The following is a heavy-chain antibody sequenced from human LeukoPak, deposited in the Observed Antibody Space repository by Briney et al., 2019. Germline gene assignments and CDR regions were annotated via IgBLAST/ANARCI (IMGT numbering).Heavy chain of an antibody. D-gene: IGHD6-19*01. Sequence: SQTLSLTCAVSGGSISSGGYSWSWIRQPPGKGLEWIGYIYHSGSTNYNPSLKSRVTISVDTSKNQFSLKLSSVTAADTAVYYCARASPIAVYFDYWGQGTLVTVSS. CDR1: GGSISSGGYS. CDR3: ARASPIAVYFDY. J-gene: IGHJ4*02. V-gene: IGHV4-30-2*01. CDR2: IYHSGST.